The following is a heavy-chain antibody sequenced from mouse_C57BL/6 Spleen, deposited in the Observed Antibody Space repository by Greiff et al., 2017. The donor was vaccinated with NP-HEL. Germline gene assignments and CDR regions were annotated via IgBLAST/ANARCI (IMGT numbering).Heavy chain of an antibody. Sequence: EVKLMESEGGLVQPGSSMKLSCTASGFTFSDYYMAWVRQVPEKGLEWVANINYDGSSTYYLDSLKSRFIISRDNAKNILYLQMSSLKSEDTATYYCARDRDSSGYDAMDYRGQGTSVTVSS. CDR1: GFTFSDYY. J-gene: IGHJ4*01. CDR3: ARDRDSSGYDAMDY. CDR2: INYDGSST. V-gene: IGHV5-16*01. D-gene: IGHD3-2*02.